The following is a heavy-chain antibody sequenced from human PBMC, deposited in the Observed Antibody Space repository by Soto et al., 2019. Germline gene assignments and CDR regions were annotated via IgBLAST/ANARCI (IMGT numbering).Heavy chain of an antibody. CDR1: GGSIDSGDYY. Sequence: SETLSLTCTVSGGSIDSGDYYWSWIRQPPGKGLEWIGYVYYSGTTNYNPFLKSRVTLSLDKSKNQFSLKMNSVTAADTAVYYCARVVIATPNYIDPWDQGTLVNVSS. V-gene: IGHV4-61*08. CDR3: ARVVIATPNYIDP. J-gene: IGHJ5*02. D-gene: IGHD2-15*01. CDR2: VYYSGTT.